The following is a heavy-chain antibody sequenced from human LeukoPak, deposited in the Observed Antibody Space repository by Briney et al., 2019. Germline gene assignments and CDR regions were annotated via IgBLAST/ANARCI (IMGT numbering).Heavy chain of an antibody. Sequence: PGGSLRLSCAASGFTFSSYVMSWVRQAPGKGLEGVSTISGSGGSTYYADSVKGRFTISRDISKNTLYLQMNSLRAEDTAIYYCAKRSRDGYNYYFDHWGQGTLVTVSS. D-gene: IGHD5-12*01. CDR3: AKRSRDGYNYYFDH. V-gene: IGHV3-23*01. CDR2: ISGSGGST. CDR1: GFTFSSYV. J-gene: IGHJ4*02.